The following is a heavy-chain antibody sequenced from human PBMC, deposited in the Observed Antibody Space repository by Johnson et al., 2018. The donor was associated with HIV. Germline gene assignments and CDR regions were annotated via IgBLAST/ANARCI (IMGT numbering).Heavy chain of an antibody. V-gene: IGHV3-30*02. J-gene: IGHJ3*02. CDR3: AKEGLI. CDR1: GFSFSTYG. Sequence: QLVESGGGVVQPGGSLRLSCGASGFSFSTYGMHWVRQAPGKGLEWLAFIRYDGSKKYYADSVKGRFTISRDNSKNTLHLQMNSLRTEDTAVYYCAKEGLIWGQGTMVTVSS. CDR2: IRYDGSKK. D-gene: IGHD3/OR15-3a*01.